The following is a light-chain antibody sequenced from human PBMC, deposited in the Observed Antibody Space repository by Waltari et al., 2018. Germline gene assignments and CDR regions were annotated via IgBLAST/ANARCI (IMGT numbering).Light chain of an antibody. J-gene: IGKJ4*01. CDR3: MQTVEFPLT. Sequence: DIVMTQTPLSLPVTLGEPASIYCRSSQSLLDSEDGDTYLEWYLQRPGQSPQLLIYEVSNRASGVPDRFSGSGSDTDFTLKISRVEAEDVGVYFCMQTVEFPLTFGGGTKVEI. CDR2: EVS. CDR1: QSLLDSEDGDTY. V-gene: IGKV2-40*01.